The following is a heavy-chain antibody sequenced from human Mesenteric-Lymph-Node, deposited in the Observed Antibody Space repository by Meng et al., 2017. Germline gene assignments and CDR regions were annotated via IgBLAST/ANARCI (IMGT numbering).Heavy chain of an antibody. Sequence: VQLQQGGAGLLKHSEALSLTRAVVGGSFIGYYWSWIRQPPGKGLGWIGEINHSESTNYNPSLKSRVTISVDTSKNQFSLKLSSVTAADTAVYYCARRYGASAYNWFDPWGQGTLVTVSS. CDR3: ARRYGASAYNWFDP. J-gene: IGHJ5*02. CDR2: INHSEST. CDR1: GGSFIGYY. V-gene: IGHV4-34*01. D-gene: IGHD4-17*01.